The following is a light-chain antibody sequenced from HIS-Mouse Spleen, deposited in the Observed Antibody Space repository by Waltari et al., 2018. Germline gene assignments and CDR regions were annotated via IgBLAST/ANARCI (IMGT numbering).Light chain of an antibody. V-gene: IGKV3-11*01. CDR1: QSVSSY. Sequence: EIVLTQSPATLSLSPGERATLSCRASQSVSSYLAWYQQKPGQAPRLLIYDASNRATGIPARFSGSGSGTDFTLTISSLEPEDFAVXYCQQRSNWXYTFGQGTKLEIK. J-gene: IGKJ2*01. CDR3: QQRSNWXYT. CDR2: DAS.